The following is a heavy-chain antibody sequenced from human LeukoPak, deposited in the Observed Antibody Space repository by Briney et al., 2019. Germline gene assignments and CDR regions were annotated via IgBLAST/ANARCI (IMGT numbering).Heavy chain of an antibody. Sequence: GGSLRLPCAASGFTFSSFDMHWVRQPTGQGLEWVSTIGTASDTYYPGSVEGRFTPSRDNAKNSLYLQMNSLTAGDTAVYYCARGPPRGKYYYMDVWGKGTTVTVSS. J-gene: IGHJ6*03. CDR1: GFTFSSFD. V-gene: IGHV3-13*01. CDR3: ARGPPRGKYYYMDV. CDR2: IGTASDT. D-gene: IGHD1-1*01.